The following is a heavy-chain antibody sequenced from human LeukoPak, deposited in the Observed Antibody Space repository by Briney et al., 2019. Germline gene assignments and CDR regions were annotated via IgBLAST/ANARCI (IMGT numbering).Heavy chain of an antibody. J-gene: IGHJ6*02. V-gene: IGHV1-18*01. D-gene: IGHD6-13*01. Sequence: GASVKVSCKASGYTFTSYGISWLRQAPGQGLEWMGWISAYNGNTNYAQKLQGRVTMTTDTSTSTAYMELRSLRSDDTAVYYCARDRTVSSSWYYYYYGMDVWGQGTTVTVSS. CDR1: GYTFTSYG. CDR2: ISAYNGNT. CDR3: ARDRTVSSSWYYYYYGMDV.